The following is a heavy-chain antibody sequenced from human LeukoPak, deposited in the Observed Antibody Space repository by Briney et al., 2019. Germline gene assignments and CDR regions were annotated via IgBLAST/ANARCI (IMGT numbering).Heavy chain of an antibody. CDR3: ARDVYRSFDY. CDR1: GFTFSSSW. CDR2: IKYDGSEE. J-gene: IGHJ4*02. Sequence: GGSLRLSRVASGFTFSSSWMNWVRQAPGKGLEWVANIKYDGSEEYYVDSVKGRFTISRDNAQNSLYLQMNNLRAEDTAVYYCARDVYRSFDYWGQGSLVTVSS. D-gene: IGHD5/OR15-5a*01. V-gene: IGHV3-7*01.